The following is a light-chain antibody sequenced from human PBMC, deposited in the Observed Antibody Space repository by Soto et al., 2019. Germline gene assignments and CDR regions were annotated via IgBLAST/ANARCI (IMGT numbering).Light chain of an antibody. J-gene: IGKJ4*01. CDR2: DAS. CDR3: QQRSTGT. CDR1: QTINNF. V-gene: IGKV3-11*01. Sequence: IVLTQSPATLSLSPGERATLSCRASQTINNFLAWYQQKPGQAPRLLIYDASTRAPGIPGRFSGSGSGTDFTLTITSLEPVDFAVYHCQQRSTGTFGGGTKV.